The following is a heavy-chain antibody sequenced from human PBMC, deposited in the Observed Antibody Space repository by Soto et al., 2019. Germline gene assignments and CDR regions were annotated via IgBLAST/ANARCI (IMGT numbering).Heavy chain of an antibody. V-gene: IGHV1-3*01. CDR2: INAGNGNT. D-gene: IGHD2-21*02. CDR3: ARTYVVVTAIPYYYYGMDV. CDR1: GYTFTSYA. J-gene: IGHJ6*02. Sequence: ASVKVSCKASGYTFTSYAMHWVRQAPEQRIDWMGWINAGNGNTKYSQKFQGRVTITRDTSAGTAYMELSSLRSEDTAVYYCARTYVVVTAIPYYYYGMDVWGQGTTVTVSS.